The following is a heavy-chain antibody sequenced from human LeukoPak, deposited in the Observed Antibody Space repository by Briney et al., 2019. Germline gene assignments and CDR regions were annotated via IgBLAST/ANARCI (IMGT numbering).Heavy chain of an antibody. V-gene: IGHV3-9*01. J-gene: IGHJ4*02. D-gene: IGHD3-22*01. CDR2: ISWNSGSI. Sequence: VQPGRSLRLSCAASGFTFDDYAMHWVRPAPGKGLEWVSDISWNSGSIGYADSVKGRFTISRDNAKNSLYLQMNSLRAEDTALYYCAKDMGEYYDSSGYPYDYWGQGTLVTVSS. CDR1: GFTFDDYA. CDR3: AKDMGEYYDSSGYPYDY.